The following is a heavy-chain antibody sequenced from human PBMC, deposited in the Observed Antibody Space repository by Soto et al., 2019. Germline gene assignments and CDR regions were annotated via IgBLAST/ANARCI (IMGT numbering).Heavy chain of an antibody. V-gene: IGHV1-46*01. CDR2: INPSGGST. D-gene: IGHD2-8*01. CDR3: ARGRTPYCTNGVCYPINWFDP. Sequence: GASVKVSCKASGYTFTSYYMHWVRQAPGQGLEWMGIINPSGGSTSYAQKFQGRVTMTRDTSTSTVYMELSSLRSEDTAVYYCARGRTPYCTNGVCYPINWFDPWGQGTLVTVSS. J-gene: IGHJ5*02. CDR1: GYTFTSYY.